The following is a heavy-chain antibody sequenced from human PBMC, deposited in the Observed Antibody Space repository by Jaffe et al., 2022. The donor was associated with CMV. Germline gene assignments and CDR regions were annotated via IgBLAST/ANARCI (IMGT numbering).Heavy chain of an antibody. D-gene: IGHD6-19*01. CDR1: GFTFSSYA. CDR2: ISGSGGST. Sequence: EVQLLESGGGLVQPGGSLRLSCAASGFTFSSYAMSWVRQAPGKGLEWVSAISGSGGSTYYADSVKGRFTISRDNSKNTLYLQMNSLRAEDTAVYYCAKPLYSSGWYIPTLAFDYWGQGTLVTVSS. J-gene: IGHJ4*02. V-gene: IGHV3-23*01. CDR3: AKPLYSSGWYIPTLAFDY.